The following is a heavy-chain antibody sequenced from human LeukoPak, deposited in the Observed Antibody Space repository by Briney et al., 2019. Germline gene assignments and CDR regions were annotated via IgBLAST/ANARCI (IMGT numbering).Heavy chain of an antibody. Sequence: GASVKVSCKASGYTFTDYYLHWVRQAPGQGLEWMGWINPNSGGTNYAQKFQGRVTMTRDTSISTAYMELGRLRSDDTAVYYCARAQTNIAAAGTWTDFDYWGQGTLVTVSS. J-gene: IGHJ4*02. CDR1: GYTFTDYY. CDR2: INPNSGGT. V-gene: IGHV1-2*02. CDR3: ARAQTNIAAAGTWTDFDY. D-gene: IGHD6-13*01.